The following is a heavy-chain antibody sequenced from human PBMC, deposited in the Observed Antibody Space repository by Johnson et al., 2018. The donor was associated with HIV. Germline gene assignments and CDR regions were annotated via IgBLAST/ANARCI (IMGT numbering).Heavy chain of an antibody. D-gene: IGHD1-26*01. CDR2: IRYDGSNK. V-gene: IGHV3-30*02. J-gene: IGHJ3*02. CDR1: GFTFSSYG. Sequence: QVQLVESGGGVVQPGGSLKLSCAASGFTFSSYGIHWVRQAPGKGLEWVALIRYDGSNKYYADFVKGRFSISRDSSKNTVYLQMNSLRAEDTAVYFCASASSGSYYDQEPFDAFDIWGQGTMVTVSS. CDR3: ASASSGSYYDQEPFDAFDI.